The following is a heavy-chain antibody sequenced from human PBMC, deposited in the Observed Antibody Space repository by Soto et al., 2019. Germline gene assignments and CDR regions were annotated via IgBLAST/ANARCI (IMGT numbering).Heavy chain of an antibody. Sequence: GGSLRLSCSASGFTFSSYAMHWVRQAPGKGLEYVSAISSNGGSTYYADSVKGRFTISRDNSKNTLYLQMSSLRAEDTAVYYCVKTMGYDSNYFDYWGQGTLVTVSS. CDR3: VKTMGYDSNYFDY. V-gene: IGHV3-64D*06. D-gene: IGHD5-12*01. CDR2: ISSNGGST. J-gene: IGHJ4*02. CDR1: GFTFSSYA.